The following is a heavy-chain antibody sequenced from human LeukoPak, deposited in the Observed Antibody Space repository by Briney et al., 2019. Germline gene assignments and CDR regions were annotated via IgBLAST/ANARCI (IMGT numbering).Heavy chain of an antibody. CDR1: GGSISSSNW. J-gene: IGHJ3*02. D-gene: IGHD3-22*01. Sequence: PSETRSLTWAVSGGSISSSNWWSGVRQPPGKGLGWIGEIDHSGSTKYNLSLKSRVTISVDKSKNQFSLKLSSVTAADTAVYYCASLALYDSSGGVQVDIWGQGTMVTVSS. CDR2: IDHSGST. CDR3: ASLALYDSSGGVQVDI. V-gene: IGHV4-4*02.